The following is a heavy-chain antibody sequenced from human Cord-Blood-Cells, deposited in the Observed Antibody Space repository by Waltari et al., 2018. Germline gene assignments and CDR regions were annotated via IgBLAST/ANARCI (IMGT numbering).Heavy chain of an antibody. J-gene: IGHJ3*02. V-gene: IGHV1-46*01. CDR1: GYTFTSYY. D-gene: IGHD2-2*01. CDR3: AKHIVVVPAADAFDI. Sequence: QVQLVQSGAEVKKPGASVKVSCKASGYTFTSYYMHWVRQAPGQGLEWMGIINPSGGSTSYAQKFQGRVTMTRDTSTSTVYMELSSLRSEDTAVYYCAKHIVVVPAADAFDIWGQGTMVTVSS. CDR2: INPSGGST.